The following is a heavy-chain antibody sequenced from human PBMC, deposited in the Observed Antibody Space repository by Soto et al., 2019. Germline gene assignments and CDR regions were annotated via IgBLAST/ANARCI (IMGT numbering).Heavy chain of an antibody. Sequence: QVQLVQSGAEGKKPGSSVKVSCEAPGGTFDHAAITWVRQAPGQGLEWVGGINPMFNSTHYAQKFQGRVTITADAVTSTAFMELRGLTSDDTAVYYCARQIFAAESWGQGTLLVVSS. V-gene: IGHV1-69*01. CDR1: GGTFDHAA. J-gene: IGHJ4*02. D-gene: IGHD3-9*01. CDR2: INPMFNST. CDR3: ARQIFAAES.